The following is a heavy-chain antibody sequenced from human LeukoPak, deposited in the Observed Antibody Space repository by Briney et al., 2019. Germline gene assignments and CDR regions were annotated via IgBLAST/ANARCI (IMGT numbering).Heavy chain of an antibody. V-gene: IGHV3-53*01. CDR3: ARGAGYNYPYYFDY. CDR1: GFTFNNYW. J-gene: IGHJ4*02. Sequence: GGSLRLSCAASGFTFNNYWMNWVGQAPEKGLEWVSVIYGGGNIYYADSVKGRFTISRDNSKNTLYLQMNSLRAEDTAVYYCARGAGYNYPYYFDYWGQGTLVTVSS. D-gene: IGHD5-24*01. CDR2: IYGGGNI.